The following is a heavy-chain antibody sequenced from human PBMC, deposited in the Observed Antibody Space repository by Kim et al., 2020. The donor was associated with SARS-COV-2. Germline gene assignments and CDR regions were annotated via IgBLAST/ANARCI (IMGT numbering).Heavy chain of an antibody. Sequence: ASVKVSCKASGYTFTDYDINWVRQAPGQGPEWMGWMIPYSGNTGYAQKFQGRVTMTRDTTMNTAYLDLSGLRSDDGAVYYCARGDRYWTSSSGYNYWGQGTLVTVSS. CDR3: ARGDRYWTSSSGYNY. D-gene: IGHD2-2*01. CDR1: GYTFTDYD. CDR2: MIPYSGNT. J-gene: IGHJ4*02. V-gene: IGHV1-8*02.